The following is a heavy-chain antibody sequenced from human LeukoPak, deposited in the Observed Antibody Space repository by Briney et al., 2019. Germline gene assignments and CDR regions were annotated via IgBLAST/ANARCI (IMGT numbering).Heavy chain of an antibody. CDR2: ISSSSSTI. V-gene: IGHV3-48*04. CDR1: GFTFSSYA. CDR3: ARDTGIDY. Sequence: GGSLRLSCAASGFTFSSYAMSWVRQAPGKGLEWVSYISSSSSTIYYADSVKGRFTISRDNAKNSLYLQMNSLRAEDTAVYYCARDTGIDYWGQGTLVTVSS. D-gene: IGHD1-14*01. J-gene: IGHJ4*02.